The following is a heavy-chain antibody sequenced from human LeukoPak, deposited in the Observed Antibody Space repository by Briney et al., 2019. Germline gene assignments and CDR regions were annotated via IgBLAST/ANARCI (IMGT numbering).Heavy chain of an antibody. CDR2: ISSSSATI. J-gene: IGHJ5*02. V-gene: IGHV3-48*02. Sequence: PGGSLRLSCAASGFTFSSYSMSWVRQAPGKGLEWVSYISSSSATITYADSVKGRFTISRDNAKSSLYLQMSSLRDEDTAVYFCARDLDGDYGGWFDPWGQGTLVTVSS. CDR1: GFTFSSYS. CDR3: ARDLDGDYGGWFDP. D-gene: IGHD4-17*01.